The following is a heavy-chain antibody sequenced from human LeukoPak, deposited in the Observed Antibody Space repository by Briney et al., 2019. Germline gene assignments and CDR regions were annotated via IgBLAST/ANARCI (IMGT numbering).Heavy chain of an antibody. CDR2: INPSGGST. J-gene: IGHJ4*02. CDR3: ATRSLITMVQGAFDY. Sequence: ASVKVSCKASGYTFTSYYMHWERQAPGQGLEWMGIINPSGGSTIYAQKFQGRVTMTEDTSTDTAYMELSSLRSEDTAVYYCATRSLITMVQGAFDYWGQGTLVTVSS. D-gene: IGHD3-10*01. V-gene: IGHV1-46*01. CDR1: GYTFTSYY.